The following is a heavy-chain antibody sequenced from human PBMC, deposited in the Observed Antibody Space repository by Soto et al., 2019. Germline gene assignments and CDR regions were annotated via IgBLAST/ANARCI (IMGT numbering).Heavy chain of an antibody. Sequence: GGSLRLSCAASGITFNNAWMSWVRQAPGKGLEWVGHIKSKTDGGTIDYVAPVKGRFSISRDDSKNTLYLQMNRLKTEDTAVYYCTTMGAYCGGDCYSGHRNFDYWGQGTLVTVSS. CDR1: GITFNNAW. V-gene: IGHV3-15*01. CDR2: IKSKTDGGTI. D-gene: IGHD2-21*02. CDR3: TTMGAYCGGDCYSGHRNFDY. J-gene: IGHJ4*02.